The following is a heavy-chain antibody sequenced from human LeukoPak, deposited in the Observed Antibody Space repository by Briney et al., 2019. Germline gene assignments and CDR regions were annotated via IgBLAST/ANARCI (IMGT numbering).Heavy chain of an antibody. J-gene: IGHJ4*02. Sequence: GGSLRLSCTASGFTFSGSAMHWVRQASGQGLEWVGRIRTKGNSYATAYAASMKGRFTISRDDSKNTAYLQMTSLKTEDTAVYYRTTYSSGYYHFDYWGQGTLVTVSS. CDR2: IRTKGNSYAT. CDR3: TTYSSGYYHFDY. V-gene: IGHV3-73*01. D-gene: IGHD3-22*01. CDR1: GFTFSGSA.